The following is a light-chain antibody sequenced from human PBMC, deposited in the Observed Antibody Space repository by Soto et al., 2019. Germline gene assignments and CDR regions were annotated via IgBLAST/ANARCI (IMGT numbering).Light chain of an antibody. J-gene: IGKJ1*01. Sequence: DIQMTQSPSTLSASVGDRVTITCRASQSISSWLAWYQQKPGKAPKLLIYDASSLESGVPSRFSGSGSGTEFTLTISSLQPEDIATYYCQQYDNLPWTFGQGTKVDI. CDR2: DAS. CDR1: QSISSW. V-gene: IGKV1-5*01. CDR3: QQYDNLPWT.